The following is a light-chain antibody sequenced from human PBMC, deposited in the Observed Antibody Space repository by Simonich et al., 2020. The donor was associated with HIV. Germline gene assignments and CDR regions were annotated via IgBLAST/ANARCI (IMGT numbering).Light chain of an antibody. Sequence: QSALTQPASVSGSPGQSITLSCTGTSSDVGGSNYVSWYQQHPGKPPKLMIYDVSKRPSGVSNRFSGSKSGNTASLTISGLQAEDEADYYCSSYTSSSTWVFGGGTKLTVL. CDR3: SSYTSSSTWV. CDR2: DVS. V-gene: IGLV2-14*01. J-gene: IGLJ3*02. CDR1: SSDVGGSNY.